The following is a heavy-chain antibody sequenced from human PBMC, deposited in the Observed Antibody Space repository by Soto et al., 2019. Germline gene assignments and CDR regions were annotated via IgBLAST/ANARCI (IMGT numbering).Heavy chain of an antibody. V-gene: IGHV4-59*01. CDR3: AKLQYTVVTALDI. Sequence: SETLSLTCAVSGAAISSYYWSWIRQPPGKGMEFIGCMYRSGGTNHNPAHKSRITISRDTSKNQLAVKLTSVTAADTDVYFCAKLQYTVVTALDIWGQGTMVTVSS. D-gene: IGHD4-4*01. CDR1: GAAISSYY. J-gene: IGHJ3*02. CDR2: MYRSGGT.